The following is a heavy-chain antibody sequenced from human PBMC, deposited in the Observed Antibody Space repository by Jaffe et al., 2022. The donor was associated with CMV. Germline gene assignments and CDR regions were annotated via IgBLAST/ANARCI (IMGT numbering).Heavy chain of an antibody. CDR2: INAGNGNT. CDR3: ARDGDVAARLGEDWFDP. J-gene: IGHJ5*02. CDR1: GYTFTSYA. V-gene: IGHV1-3*01. Sequence: QVQLVQSGAEVKKPGASVKVSCKASGYTFTSYAMHWVRQAPGQRLEWMGWINAGNGNTKYSQKFQGRVTITRDTSASTAYMELSSLRSEDTAVYYCARDGDVAARLGEDWFDPWGQGTLVTVSS. D-gene: IGHD3-10*01.